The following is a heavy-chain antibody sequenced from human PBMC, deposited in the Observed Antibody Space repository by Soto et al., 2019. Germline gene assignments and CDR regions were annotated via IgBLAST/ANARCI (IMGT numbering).Heavy chain of an antibody. CDR1: GGTFSRHG. V-gene: IGHV1-69*01. Sequence: QVHLVQSGAEVKKPGSSVKVSCKASGGTFSRHGINWVRQAPGQGLEWMGGIIPIAGIAHYAQKFQGRVTITADESTSTVYMVLSSMRSEDTAVYFCARDRGTGSYHYFDYWGQGTLGTVSS. CDR2: IIPIAGIA. J-gene: IGHJ4*02. D-gene: IGHD1-26*01. CDR3: ARDRGTGSYHYFDY.